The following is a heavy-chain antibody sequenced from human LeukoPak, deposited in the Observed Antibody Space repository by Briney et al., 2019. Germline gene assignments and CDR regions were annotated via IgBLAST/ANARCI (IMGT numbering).Heavy chain of an antibody. CDR2: INHSGST. Sequence: PSGTLSLTCAVSGGSISSSNWWSWVRQPPGKGLEWIGEINHSGSTNYNPSLKSRVTISVDTSKNQFSLKLSSVTAADTAVYYCARGRYYGFVRRGWFDPWGQGTLVTVSS. V-gene: IGHV4-4*02. D-gene: IGHD3-10*01. CDR1: GGSISSSNW. CDR3: ARGRYYGFVRRGWFDP. J-gene: IGHJ5*02.